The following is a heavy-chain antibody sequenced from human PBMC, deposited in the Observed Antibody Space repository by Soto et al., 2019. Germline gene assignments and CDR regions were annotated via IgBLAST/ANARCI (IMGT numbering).Heavy chain of an antibody. CDR1: GFTFSSYW. V-gene: IGHV3-7*01. CDR2: IKPDGSEK. Sequence: GGSLRLSCAASGFTFSSYWMSWVRQAPGKGLEWVANIKPDGSEKYYVGSVKGRFTISRDNAKNSLFLQMNSLRAEDTAVYYCARYPMSPNNFDYWGQGTLVTVSS. J-gene: IGHJ4*02. CDR3: ARYPMSPNNFDY.